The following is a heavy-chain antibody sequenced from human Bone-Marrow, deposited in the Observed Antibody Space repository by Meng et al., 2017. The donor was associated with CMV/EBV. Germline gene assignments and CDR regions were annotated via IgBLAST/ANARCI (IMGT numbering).Heavy chain of an antibody. Sequence: ASVKVSCKASGYTFTGHYMHWVRQAPGQGLEWMGWINPSSGGTKYAQNLQGRVTMTRDTSISTAYMELSRLRSADTAVYFCARGPSVAAAVTDYWGQGTLVTVSS. J-gene: IGHJ4*02. CDR1: GYTFTGHY. CDR3: ARGPSVAAAVTDY. CDR2: INPSSGGT. D-gene: IGHD6-13*01. V-gene: IGHV1-2*02.